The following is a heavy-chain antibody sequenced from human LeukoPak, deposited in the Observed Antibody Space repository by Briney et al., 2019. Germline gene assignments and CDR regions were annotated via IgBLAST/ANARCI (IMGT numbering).Heavy chain of an antibody. Sequence: PSETLSLTCTVSGGSISSSSYYWGWIRQPPGKGLEWIGSIYYSGSTYYNPSLKSRVTISVDTSKNQFSLKLSSVTAADTAVYYCARHKGPIYEQHPDYWGQGTLVTVSS. CDR2: IYYSGST. J-gene: IGHJ4*02. CDR3: ARHKGPIYEQHPDY. CDR1: GGSISSSSYY. D-gene: IGHD6-13*01. V-gene: IGHV4-39*01.